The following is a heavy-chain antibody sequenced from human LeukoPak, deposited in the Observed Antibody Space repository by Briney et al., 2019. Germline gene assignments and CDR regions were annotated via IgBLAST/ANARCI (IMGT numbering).Heavy chain of an antibody. D-gene: IGHD5-24*01. CDR2: LYPGDSDT. CDR1: GYSFFSNYW. J-gene: IGHJ4*02. CDR3: ARASRDDYNQNFDY. V-gene: IGHV5-51*04. Sequence: GESLKISCKAYGYSFFSNYWIAWVRQMPGKGLEWMGILYPGDSDTRYSPSFQGQVTISADRPISTAYLHWSSLKVSHTAMYYCARASRDDYNQNFDYWGQGTLVTVSS.